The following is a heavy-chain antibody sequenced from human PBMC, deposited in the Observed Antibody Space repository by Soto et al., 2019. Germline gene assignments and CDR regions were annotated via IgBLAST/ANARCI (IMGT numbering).Heavy chain of an antibody. Sequence: GGSLRLSCAASGFTFSSYWMSWVRQAPGKGLEWVANIKQDGSEKYYVDSVKGRFTISRDNAKNSLYLQMNSLRAEDTAVYYCARDQVEYDFWSGYYEALYYYYYMDVWGKGTTVTVSS. CDR1: GFTFSSYW. V-gene: IGHV3-7*01. D-gene: IGHD3-3*01. CDR2: IKQDGSEK. CDR3: ARDQVEYDFWSGYYEALYYYYYMDV. J-gene: IGHJ6*03.